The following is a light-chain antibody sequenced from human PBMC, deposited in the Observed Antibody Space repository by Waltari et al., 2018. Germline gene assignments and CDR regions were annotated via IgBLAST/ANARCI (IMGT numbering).Light chain of an antibody. CDR3: QQYYSTPYT. CDR1: LSVLYSSDNKNY. J-gene: IGKJ2*01. Sequence: DIVMTQSPDSLALSLGERTSINFKASLSVLYSSDNKNYLAWYRQKPGQPPNLLIYSASTRESGVPGRFSGSGSGTDFTLTISSLQAEDVAVYYCQQYYSTPYTFGQGTKLEIK. CDR2: SAS. V-gene: IGKV4-1*01.